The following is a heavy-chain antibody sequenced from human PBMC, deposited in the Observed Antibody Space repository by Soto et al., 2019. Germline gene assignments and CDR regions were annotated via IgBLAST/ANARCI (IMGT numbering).Heavy chain of an antibody. V-gene: IGHV4-31*02. CDR2: IYYSGST. J-gene: IGHJ4*02. CDR3: ARDYYDSSGYYHLDY. D-gene: IGHD3-22*01. Sequence: WTWIRQHPGKGLEWIGYIYYSGSTYYNPSLKSRVAISVDTSKNQFSLKLSSVTAADTAVYYCARDYYDSSGYYHLDYWGQGTLVTVSS.